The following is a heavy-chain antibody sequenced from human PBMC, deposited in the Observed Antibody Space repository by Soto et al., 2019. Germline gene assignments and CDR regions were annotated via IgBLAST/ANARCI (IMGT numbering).Heavy chain of an antibody. V-gene: IGHV3-48*01. CDR2: ISSSSSTI. Sequence: PGGALRLSWAASGFTFSTESMNWVRQAPGKGLEWVSYISSSSSTIYYADSVKGRFTISRDNAKNSLYLQMNSLRAEDTAVYYCASGSVVPAAGDFDYWGQGTLVTVSS. CDR3: ASGSVVPAAGDFDY. D-gene: IGHD2-2*01. CDR1: GFTFSTES. J-gene: IGHJ4*02.